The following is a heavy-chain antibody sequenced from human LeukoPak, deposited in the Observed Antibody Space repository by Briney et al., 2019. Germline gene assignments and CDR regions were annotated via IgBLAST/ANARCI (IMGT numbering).Heavy chain of an antibody. CDR2: ISGSGGST. D-gene: IGHD3-22*01. CDR1: GFTFSSYA. V-gene: IGHV3-23*01. J-gene: IGHJ3*02. CDR3: AHLYYYDSSGYYSTDAFDI. Sequence: GGSLRLSCAASGFTFSSYAMSWVRQAPGKGLEWVSAISGSGGSTYYADSVKGRFTISRDNSKNTLYLQMNSLRAEDTAVYYCAHLYYYDSSGYYSTDAFDIWGQGTTVTVSS.